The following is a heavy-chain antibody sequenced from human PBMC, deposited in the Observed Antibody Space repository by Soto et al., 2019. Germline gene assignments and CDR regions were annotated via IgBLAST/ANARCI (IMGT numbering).Heavy chain of an antibody. CDR1: GGTFSSYA. V-gene: IGHV1-69*13. Sequence: SVKVSCKASGGTFSSYAISWVRQAPGQGLEWMGGIIPIFGTANYAQKFQGRVTITADESTSTAYMELSSLRSEDTAVYYCASYYYDSSGYNDYWGQGTLVTVSS. CDR3: ASYYYDSSGYNDY. CDR2: IIPIFGTA. J-gene: IGHJ4*02. D-gene: IGHD3-22*01.